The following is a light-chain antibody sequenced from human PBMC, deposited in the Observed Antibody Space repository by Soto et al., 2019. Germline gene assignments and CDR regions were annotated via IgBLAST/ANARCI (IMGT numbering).Light chain of an antibody. Sequence: EIVLTQSPGTLSLSPGERAILSCRASQSINNRYLAWYQQMPGQAPRLLIYGASTRATGIPARFSGSGSGTEFTLTISSLQSEDFAVYYCQQYNNWPPYTFGQGTKLEIK. V-gene: IGKV3-15*01. CDR3: QQYNNWPPYT. CDR1: QSINNRY. J-gene: IGKJ2*01. CDR2: GAS.